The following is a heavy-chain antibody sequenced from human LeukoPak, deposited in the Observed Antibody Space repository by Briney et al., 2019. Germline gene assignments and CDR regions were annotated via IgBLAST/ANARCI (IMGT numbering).Heavy chain of an antibody. V-gene: IGHV1-69*05. J-gene: IGHJ3*02. CDR1: GGTFSSYA. D-gene: IGHD3-16*02. CDR2: IIPIFGTA. CDR3: ARDDLYDYVWGSYRAAAFDI. Sequence: SVKVSCKASGGTFSSYAISWVRQAPGQGLEWMGRIIPIFGTANYAQKFQGRVTITTDESTGTAYMELSSLRSEDTAVYYCARDDLYDYVWGSYRAAAFDIWGQGTMVTVSS.